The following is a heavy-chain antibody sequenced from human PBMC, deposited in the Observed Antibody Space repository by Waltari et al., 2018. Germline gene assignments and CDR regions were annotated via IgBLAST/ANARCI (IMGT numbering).Heavy chain of an antibody. D-gene: IGHD7-27*01. CDR2: IYYSGST. V-gene: IGHV4-39*07. CDR3: ARASGDLVGLYYFDY. CDR1: GGSISSSSYY. Sequence: QLQLQESGPGLVKPSETLSLTCTVSGGSISSSSYYWGWIRQPPGKGLEWIGSIYYSGSTYYNPSLKSRVTISVDTSKNQFSLKLSSVTAADTAVYYCARASGDLVGLYYFDYWGQGTLVTVSS. J-gene: IGHJ4*02.